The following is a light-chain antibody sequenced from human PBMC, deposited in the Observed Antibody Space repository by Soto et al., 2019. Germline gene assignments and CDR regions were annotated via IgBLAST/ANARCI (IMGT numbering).Light chain of an antibody. CDR3: QHSYSNPWT. CDR1: QSVLYSSNNKNY. V-gene: IGKV4-1*01. J-gene: IGKJ1*01. Sequence: DIVMTQSPETLAVSLGERATINCKSSQSVLYSSNNKNYLSWYQHKPGQPPKLLFYWASARESGVPDRFSVSGSGTDFTLTISGLQAEDVAVYYCQHSYSNPWTFGQGTKVEIK. CDR2: WAS.